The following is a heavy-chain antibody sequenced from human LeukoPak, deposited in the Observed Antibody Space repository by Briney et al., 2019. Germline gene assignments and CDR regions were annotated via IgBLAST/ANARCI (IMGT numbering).Heavy chain of an antibody. V-gene: IGHV3-21*01. Sequence: GGSLRLSCAASGFTFSSYSMNWVRQAPGKGLEWVSSISTSSIYIYYADSVKGRFTISRDNAKNSLYLQMNSLRAEDTAVYYCARGGFEMATIRREADYWGQGTLVTVSS. J-gene: IGHJ4*02. CDR1: GFTFSSYS. D-gene: IGHD5-24*01. CDR3: ARGGFEMATIRREADY. CDR2: ISTSSIYI.